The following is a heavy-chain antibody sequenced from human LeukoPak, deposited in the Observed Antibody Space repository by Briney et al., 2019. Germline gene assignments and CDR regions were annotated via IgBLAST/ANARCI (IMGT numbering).Heavy chain of an antibody. CDR3: ARDTGIRGMDV. CDR2: ISGDGGST. V-gene: IGHV3-64*02. Sequence: PGGSLRLSCAASGFTLSSYWMHWVRQAPGKGLGYVSAISGDGGSTDYADSVKGRFTISGDNSKNTLYLQMGSLRAEDMAVYYCARDTGIRGMDVWGQGTTVTVSS. D-gene: IGHD5-18*01. J-gene: IGHJ6*02. CDR1: GFTLSSYW.